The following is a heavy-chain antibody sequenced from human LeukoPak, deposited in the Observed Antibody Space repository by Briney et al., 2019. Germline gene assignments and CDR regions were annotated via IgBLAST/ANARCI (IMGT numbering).Heavy chain of an antibody. CDR2: LNPKSGST. V-gene: IGHV1-8*03. CDR3: ARGRQMSISWYFDL. J-gene: IGHJ2*01. CDR1: GYIFTAHD. D-gene: IGHD3-3*02. Sequence: ASVKVSCKTSGYIFTAHDIFWVRQAAGQGLEWMGWLNPKSGSTAYAQKVQGRVTFTRNTSITTAYLDLTNLRYEDTAMYYCARGRQMSISWYFDLWGRGTQVTVAS.